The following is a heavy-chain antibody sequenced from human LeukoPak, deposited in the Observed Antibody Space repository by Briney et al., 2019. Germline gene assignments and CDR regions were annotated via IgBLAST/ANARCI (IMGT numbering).Heavy chain of an antibody. CDR1: GFTFSSYA. CDR3: ARSRAFDI. J-gene: IGHJ3*02. Sequence: GGSLRLPCAASGFTFSSYAMSWVRQAPGKGLEWVAVISYDGSNKYYADSVKGRFTISRDNSKNTLYLQMNSLRAEDTAVYYCARSRAFDIWGQGTMVTVSS. V-gene: IGHV3-30*04. CDR2: ISYDGSNK.